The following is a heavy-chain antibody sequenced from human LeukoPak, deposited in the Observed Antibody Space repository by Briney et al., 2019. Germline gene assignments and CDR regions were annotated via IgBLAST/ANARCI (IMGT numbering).Heavy chain of an antibody. Sequence: ASVKVSCKASGYTFTGYYMHWVRQAPGQGLEWMGWINPNSGGTNYAQKFQGRVTMTRDTSIGTAYMELSRLRSDDTAVYYCARDYYDSSGYYYEPFDLWGRGTLVTVSS. CDR2: INPNSGGT. J-gene: IGHJ2*01. CDR1: GYTFTGYY. D-gene: IGHD3-22*01. V-gene: IGHV1-2*02. CDR3: ARDYYDSSGYYYEPFDL.